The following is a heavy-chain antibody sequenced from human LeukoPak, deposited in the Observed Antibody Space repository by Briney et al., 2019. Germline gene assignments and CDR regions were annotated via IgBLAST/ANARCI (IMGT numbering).Heavy chain of an antibody. D-gene: IGHD3-10*01. CDR1: GASVTSGGFY. J-gene: IGHJ5*02. CDR2: IYYTGST. Sequence: PSETLSLTCSVSGASVTSGGFYCGWLRQSPGKGLEWIATIYYTGSTYYDPSLKSRVTISIDTSKNQFSLNVRSVSAADTAVYYCARHSGSGSLSRPFDPWGQGTLVTVTS. CDR3: ARHSGSGSLSRPFDP. V-gene: IGHV4-39*01.